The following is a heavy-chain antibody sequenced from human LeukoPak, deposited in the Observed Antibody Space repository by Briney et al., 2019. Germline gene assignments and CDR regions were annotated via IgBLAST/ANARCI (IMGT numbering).Heavy chain of an antibody. D-gene: IGHD1-26*01. Sequence: ASVKVSCKASGYTFTNYIISWVRQAPGQGLEWMGWISAYNGNTNYAQKLQGRVTMATDTSTATAYMELRSLRSDDTAVYYCARGGNYFRFDPWGQGTLVTVSS. CDR1: GYTFTNYI. V-gene: IGHV1-18*01. J-gene: IGHJ5*02. CDR3: ARGGNYFRFDP. CDR2: ISAYNGNT.